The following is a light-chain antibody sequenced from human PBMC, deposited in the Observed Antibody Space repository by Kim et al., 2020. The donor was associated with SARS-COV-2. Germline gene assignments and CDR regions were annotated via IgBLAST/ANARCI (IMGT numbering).Light chain of an antibody. Sequence: SSELTQDPAVSVALGQTVRITCQGDSLRTYHASWYQQKPGQAPVLVIYGKNNRPSGIPDRFSGSGSGDTASLTVTGAPAEDEADYYCNSRDSSGYRVVFG. V-gene: IGLV3-19*01. CDR3: NSRDSSGYRVV. J-gene: IGLJ2*01. CDR2: GKN. CDR1: SLRTYH.